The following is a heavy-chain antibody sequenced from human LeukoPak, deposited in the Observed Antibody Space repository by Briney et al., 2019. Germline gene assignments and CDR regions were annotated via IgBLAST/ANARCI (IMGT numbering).Heavy chain of an antibody. V-gene: IGHV4-39*02. CDR3: AREVEYYDSSGYRPHAFDI. D-gene: IGHD3-22*01. CDR2: ISYSGGT. CDR1: GGSISSSSYY. Sequence: SETLSLTCTVSGGSISSSSYYWGWTRQPPGKGLEWFGSISYSGGTAYNPSLRSRVTISVDTSKNQFSLKVNSVTAADTAVYYCAREVEYYDSSGYRPHAFDIWGQGTLVTVSA. J-gene: IGHJ3*02.